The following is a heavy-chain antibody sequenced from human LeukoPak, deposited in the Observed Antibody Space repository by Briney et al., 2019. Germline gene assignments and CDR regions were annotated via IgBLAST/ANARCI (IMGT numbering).Heavy chain of an antibody. J-gene: IGHJ4*02. D-gene: IGHD5-18*01. CDR2: IYTSGST. Sequence: SETLSLTCTVSGGSVSSSHYWSWIRQPAGEGLEWIGRIYTSGSTNYNPSLKSRVTISMDKSKNQLSLKLNFVTAADTAVYYCARDRGGYTYSHDYWGQGTLVTVSS. V-gene: IGHV4-4*07. CDR1: GGSVSSSHY. CDR3: ARDRGGYTYSHDY.